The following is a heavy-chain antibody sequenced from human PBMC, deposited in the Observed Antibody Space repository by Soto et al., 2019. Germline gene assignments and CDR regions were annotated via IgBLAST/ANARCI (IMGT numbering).Heavy chain of an antibody. D-gene: IGHD1-7*01. J-gene: IGHJ3*01. CDR1: VYTLTEFS. CDR2: FDPEDGET. Sequence: SVKVSCEVSVYTLTEFSMHWVRQAPGKGLKWMGGFDPEDGETIYAQKFQGRVTMTEDTSTDTAYMELSSLRSEDTAVYYCATAPPCDNWNSGTNHNAIEFCGQGSMVSVSS. V-gene: IGHV1-24*01. CDR3: ATAPPCDNWNSGTNHNAIEF.